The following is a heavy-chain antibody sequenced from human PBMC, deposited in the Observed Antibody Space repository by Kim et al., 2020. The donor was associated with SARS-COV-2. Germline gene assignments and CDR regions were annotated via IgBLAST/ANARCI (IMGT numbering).Heavy chain of an antibody. D-gene: IGHD3-9*01. CDR3: VRQGYDVLNGHFARDF. Sequence: SETLSLTCTVSGGSLTSRPYYWGWVRQPPGKALEWIGSIYYSGTTYSNPSLSNRVSISRDTSKSQFSLNLLSVTAADTAVYYCVRQGYDVLNGHFARDFWGQGPLDTVSA. V-gene: IGHV4-39*01. CDR2: IYYSGTT. J-gene: IGHJ4*02. CDR1: GGSLTSRPYY.